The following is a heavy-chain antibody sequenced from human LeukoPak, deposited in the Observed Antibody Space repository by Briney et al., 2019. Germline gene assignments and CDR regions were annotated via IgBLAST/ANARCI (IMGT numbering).Heavy chain of an antibody. CDR1: GGSFSGYY. V-gene: IGHV4-34*01. Sequence: PSETLSLTCAVYGGSFSGYYWSWIRQPPGKGLEWIGEINHSGSTNYNPSLKSRVTISVDTSKNQFSLKLSSVTAADTAVYYCARQYSSPIWDYYYYGMDVWGQGTTVTVSS. J-gene: IGHJ6*02. D-gene: IGHD6-6*01. CDR3: ARQYSSPIWDYYYYGMDV. CDR2: INHSGST.